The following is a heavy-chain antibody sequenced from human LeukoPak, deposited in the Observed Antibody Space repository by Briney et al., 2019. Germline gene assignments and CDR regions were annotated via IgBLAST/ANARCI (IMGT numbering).Heavy chain of an antibody. CDR3: TRVTYNWNSHYLYGMDV. CDR1: GGSISSVGYY. J-gene: IGHJ6*02. V-gene: IGHV4-31*03. CDR2: IYYSGST. Sequence: PSETLSLTCTVSGGSISSVGYYWSSIRQHPGKGLEWIGYIYYSGSTHYDPSLKSRVTMSVDTSKNQFSLKLSSLTAADTAVYYCTRVTYNWNSHYLYGMDVWGQGTTVTVSS. D-gene: IGHD1-1*01.